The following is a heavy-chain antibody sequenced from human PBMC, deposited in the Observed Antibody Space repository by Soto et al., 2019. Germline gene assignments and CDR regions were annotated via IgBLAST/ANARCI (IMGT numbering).Heavy chain of an antibody. D-gene: IGHD3-3*01. V-gene: IGHV1-58*01. Sequence: SVKVSCKASGFTFTSSAVQWVRQARGQRLEWIGWIVVGSGNTNYAQKFQERVTITRDMSTSTAYMELSSLRSEDTAVYYCAAALRNSSVYYDFWSGYYIGDYYYYYGMDVWGQGTTVTVSS. CDR1: GFTFTSSA. CDR2: IVVGSGNT. J-gene: IGHJ6*02. CDR3: AAALRNSSVYYDFWSGYYIGDYYYYYGMDV.